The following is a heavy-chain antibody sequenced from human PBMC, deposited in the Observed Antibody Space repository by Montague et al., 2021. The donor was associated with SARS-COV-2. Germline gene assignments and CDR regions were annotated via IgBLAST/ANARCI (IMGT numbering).Heavy chain of an antibody. CDR2: IYYSGST. CDR1: GGSLSSYY. J-gene: IGHJ1*01. D-gene: IGHD1-26*01. Sequence: SETLSLTCTVSGGSLSSYYWSWIRQPPGKGLERIGHIYYSGSTNYNPSLKSRVTISVDTSKNQFSLNLSSVTAADTAVYYCARHVSGSLTHFHHWGQGSLVTVSS. CDR3: ARHVSGSLTHFHH. V-gene: IGHV4-59*08.